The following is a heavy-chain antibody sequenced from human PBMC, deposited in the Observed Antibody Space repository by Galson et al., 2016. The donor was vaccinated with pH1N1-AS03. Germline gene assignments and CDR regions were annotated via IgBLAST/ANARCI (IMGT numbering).Heavy chain of an antibody. Sequence: PALVKPTQTLTLTCDFSGFSLNTNGVGVGWIRQPPGKPLEWLALIYWNSEKRYNPFLKGRLTITKDTSKNQVVLTMTNMAPGDTATYFCARKPTGSMVVTIGVGYFGLWGRGTLVAVSS. CDR3: ARKPTGSMVVTIGVGYFGL. D-gene: IGHD2-21*02. J-gene: IGHJ2*01. CDR1: GFSLNTNGVG. V-gene: IGHV2-5*01. CDR2: IYWNSEK.